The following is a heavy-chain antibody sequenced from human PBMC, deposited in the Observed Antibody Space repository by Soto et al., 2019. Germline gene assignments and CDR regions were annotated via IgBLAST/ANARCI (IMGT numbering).Heavy chain of an antibody. D-gene: IGHD2-2*01. CDR1: GFTFSDFF. J-gene: IGHJ4*02. CDR2: VNQDGSDK. V-gene: IGHV3-7*01. CDR3: ARDADIVLVPAAMTDY. Sequence: QAGGSLRLSCAASGFTFSDFFMTWVRQAPGKGLEWVATVNQDGSDKSYVDSVRGRFTISRDNAKNSLYLQMNSLRPEDTAVYYCARDADIVLVPAAMTDYWGQGTLVTV.